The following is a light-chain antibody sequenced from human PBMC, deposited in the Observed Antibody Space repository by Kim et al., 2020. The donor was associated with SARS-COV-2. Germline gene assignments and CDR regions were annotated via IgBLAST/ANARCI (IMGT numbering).Light chain of an antibody. CDR1: QSVGSN. CDR3: QHYNNRPPWT. CDR2: GAT. Sequence: EILMTQSPGTLSVSPGERAILSCRASQSVGSNVAWYQQKPGQAPRLLIYGATARATGIPARFSGSWSGTDFTLTISGLQSEDFAVYYCQHYNNRPPWTFGQGTKVDIK. V-gene: IGKV3-15*01. J-gene: IGKJ1*01.